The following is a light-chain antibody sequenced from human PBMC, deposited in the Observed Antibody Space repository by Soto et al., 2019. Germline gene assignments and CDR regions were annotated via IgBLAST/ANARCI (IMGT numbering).Light chain of an antibody. CDR3: SSYTSSSTYV. CDR1: RSDVGGYNY. J-gene: IGLJ1*01. CDR2: EVS. V-gene: IGLV2-14*01. Sequence: QSALTQPASVSGSPGQSLTISCTGTRSDVGGYNYVSWYQQHPGKAPKLMIYEVSNRPSGVSNRFSGSKSGNTASLTISGLQAEDEADYYCSSYTSSSTYVFGTGTKLTVL.